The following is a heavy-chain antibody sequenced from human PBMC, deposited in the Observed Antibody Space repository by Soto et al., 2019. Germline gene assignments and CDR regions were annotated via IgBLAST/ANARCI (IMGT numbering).Heavy chain of an antibody. CDR2: ISDSGGST. V-gene: IGHV3-23*01. J-gene: IGHJ4*02. Sequence: PGGSLRLSCEASGFTFSSNAMTWVRQAPGKGLEWVSAISDSGGSTYYADSVAGRFTISRDNSRHTLYLQMNRLRAEDTAIYYCAKALGRDFSDFDSWGQGTQVTVSS. D-gene: IGHD3-10*01. CDR3: AKALGRDFSDFDS. CDR1: GFTFSSNA.